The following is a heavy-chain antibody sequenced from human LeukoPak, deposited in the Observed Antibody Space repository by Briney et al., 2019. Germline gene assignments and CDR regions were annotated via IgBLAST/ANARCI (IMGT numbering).Heavy chain of an antibody. V-gene: IGHV1-18*01. CDR2: ISAYNGNT. CDR3: ARDSSGYDSTAYYGDY. Sequence: ASVKVSCKASGYTFTSYGFTWVCQAPGQGLEWMGWISAYNGNTNYAQKVQGRVTMTTDTSTSTAYMELRSLRSDDTAVYFCARDSSGYDSTAYYGDYWGQGTLVTVSS. J-gene: IGHJ4*02. D-gene: IGHD3-22*01. CDR1: GYTFTSYG.